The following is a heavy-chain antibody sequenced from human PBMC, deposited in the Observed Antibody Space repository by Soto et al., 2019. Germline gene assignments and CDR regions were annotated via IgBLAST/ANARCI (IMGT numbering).Heavy chain of an antibody. D-gene: IGHD3-3*01. CDR2: ISGSGGST. Sequence: GGSLRLSCAASGFTFSSYAMSWVRQAPGKGLEWVSAISGSGGSTYYADSVKGRFTISRDNSKNTLYLQMNSLRAEDTAVYYCAKMAILKDGVAPGRITIFGDAFDIWGQGTMVTVSS. CDR1: GFTFSSYA. CDR3: AKMAILKDGVAPGRITIFGDAFDI. J-gene: IGHJ3*02. V-gene: IGHV3-23*01.